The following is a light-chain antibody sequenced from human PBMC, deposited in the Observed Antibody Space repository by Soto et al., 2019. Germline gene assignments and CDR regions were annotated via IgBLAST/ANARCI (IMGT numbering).Light chain of an antibody. CDR2: DAS. CDR3: QQRSNWPSMYT. Sequence: EIVLTQSPATLSLSPGERATLSCRASQSVSSYLAWYQQKPSQAPRLLIYDASNRATGIPARFSGSGSGTDFTLTISSLEPEDFAVDYCQQRSNWPSMYTFGQGTKLEIK. V-gene: IGKV3-11*01. CDR1: QSVSSY. J-gene: IGKJ2*01.